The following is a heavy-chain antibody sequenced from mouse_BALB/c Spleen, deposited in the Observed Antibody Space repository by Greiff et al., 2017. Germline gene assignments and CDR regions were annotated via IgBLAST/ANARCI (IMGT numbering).Heavy chain of an antibody. CDR2: ISSGSSTI. D-gene: IGHD2-14*01. CDR1: GFTFSSFG. CDR3: ARKEGYDPYYAMDY. V-gene: IGHV5-17*02. J-gene: IGHJ4*01. Sequence: EVQLVESGGGLVQPGGSRKLSCAASGFTFSSFGMHWVRQAPEKGLEWVAYISSGSSTIYYADTVKGRFTISRDNPKNTLFLQMTSLRSEDTAMYYCARKEGYDPYYAMDYWGQGTSVTVSS.